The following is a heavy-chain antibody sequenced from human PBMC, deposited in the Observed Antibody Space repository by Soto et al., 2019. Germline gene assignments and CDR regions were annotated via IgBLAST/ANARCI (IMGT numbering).Heavy chain of an antibody. CDR2: IYYSGST. J-gene: IGHJ6*02. CDR1: GGSISIYY. Sequence: PSETLALTCTVSGGSISIYYWSWIRQPPGKGLEWIGYIYYSGSTNYNPSLKSRVTISVDTSKNQFSLKLSSVTAADTAVYYCATLGGRGYCCGMDVCGQGTTVTVYS. CDR3: ATLGGRGYCCGMDV. V-gene: IGHV4-59*01. D-gene: IGHD3-16*01.